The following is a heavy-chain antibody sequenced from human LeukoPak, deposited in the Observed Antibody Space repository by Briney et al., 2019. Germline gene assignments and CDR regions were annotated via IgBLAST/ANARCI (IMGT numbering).Heavy chain of an antibody. CDR1: GGSISSYY. CDR2: IYYSGST. J-gene: IGHJ6*03. Sequence: SETLSLTCTVSGGSISSYYWSWIRQPPGKGLEWIGNIYYSGSTNYNPSLKSRVTISVDTSKNQFSLKVNSVTAADTAVYYCARAPGNDYYPYYYMDVWGKGTTVTVSS. V-gene: IGHV4-59*01. CDR3: ARAPGNDYYPYYYMDV. D-gene: IGHD4/OR15-4a*01.